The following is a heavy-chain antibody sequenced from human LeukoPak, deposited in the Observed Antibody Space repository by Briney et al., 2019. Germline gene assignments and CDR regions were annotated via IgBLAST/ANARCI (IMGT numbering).Heavy chain of an antibody. V-gene: IGHV2-5*02. D-gene: IGHD3-22*01. CDR3: AHTGHYYDRNNANWYFDL. CDR2: VYWDDDK. Sequence: ESGPTLVKPTQTLTLTCTFSGFSLSASGVGVGWIRQPPGKALEWLAVVYWDDDKRYSPSPKNRLTITKDTSKNQVVLSVINMDPVDTATYYCAHTGHYYDRNNANWYFDLWGRGTLVTVSS. CDR1: GFSLSASGVG. J-gene: IGHJ2*01.